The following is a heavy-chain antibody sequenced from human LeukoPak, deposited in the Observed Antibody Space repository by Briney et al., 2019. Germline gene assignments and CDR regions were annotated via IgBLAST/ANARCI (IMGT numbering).Heavy chain of an antibody. CDR2: IKEDGSEK. CDR3: GRDMDV. J-gene: IGHJ6*02. CDR1: GFTFRSDW. Sequence: PGGSLRLSCAASGFTFRSDWMSWVRQAPGQGLEWVANIKEDGSEKYYVDSVKGRFTISRDNTKNSLYLQMDSLRAEDTAVYYCGRDMDVWGQGTTVTVPS. V-gene: IGHV3-7*04.